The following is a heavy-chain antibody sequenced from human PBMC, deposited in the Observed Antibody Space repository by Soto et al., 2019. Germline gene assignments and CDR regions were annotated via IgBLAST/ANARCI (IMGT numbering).Heavy chain of an antibody. V-gene: IGHV3-23*01. J-gene: IGHJ4*02. D-gene: IGHD3-10*01. CDR3: AKGALTRGASDLDY. CDR2: ISASVGST. Sequence: EVQVLESGGDLVQPGGSLRLSCAASGFTFSNYAMNWVRQAPGKGLEWVSAISASVGSTYYADSVKGRFTISRDNPKNTLYLPMNSMSAEDTAVYYCAKGALTRGASDLDYWGQGTLVTVSS. CDR1: GFTFSNYA.